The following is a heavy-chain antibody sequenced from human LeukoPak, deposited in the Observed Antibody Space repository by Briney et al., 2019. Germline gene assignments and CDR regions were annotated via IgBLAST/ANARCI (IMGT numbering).Heavy chain of an antibody. D-gene: IGHD2-15*01. J-gene: IGHJ5*02. V-gene: IGHV1-69*06. CDR3: AREETLLASLPWFDP. CDR2: IIPIFGTA. Sequence: SVKVSCKASGGTFSSYAISWVRQAPGQGLEWMGGIIPIFGTANYAQKFQGRVTITADKSTSTAYMELSSLRSEDTAVYNCAREETLLASLPWFDPWGQGTLVTVSS. CDR1: GGTFSSYA.